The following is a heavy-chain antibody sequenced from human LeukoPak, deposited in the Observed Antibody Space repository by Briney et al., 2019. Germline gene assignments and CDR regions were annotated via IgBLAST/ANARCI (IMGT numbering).Heavy chain of an antibody. Sequence: SGPTLVNPTQTLTLTCTFSGFSLSTSGVGVGWIRQPPGKALEWLALIYWDDDKRYSPSLKSRLTITKDTSKNQVVLTMTNMDLVDTATYYCARTYAYYYGSGILNWFDPWGQGTLVTVSS. J-gene: IGHJ5*02. CDR1: GFSLSTSGVG. V-gene: IGHV2-5*02. CDR2: IYWDDDK. CDR3: ARTYAYYYGSGILNWFDP. D-gene: IGHD3-10*01.